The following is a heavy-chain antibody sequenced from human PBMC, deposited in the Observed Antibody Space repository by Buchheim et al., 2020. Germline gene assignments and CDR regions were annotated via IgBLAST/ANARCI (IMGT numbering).Heavy chain of an antibody. Sequence: QVQLVESGGGVVQPGRSLRLSCAASGFTFSSYGMHWVRQAPGKGLEWVAVISYDGSNKYYADSVKGRSTISRDNSKNTLYLQMNSLRAEDTAVYYCAKLITTVTTLDYWGQGTL. V-gene: IGHV3-30*18. D-gene: IGHD4-17*01. CDR3: AKLITTVTTLDY. J-gene: IGHJ4*02. CDR1: GFTFSSYG. CDR2: ISYDGSNK.